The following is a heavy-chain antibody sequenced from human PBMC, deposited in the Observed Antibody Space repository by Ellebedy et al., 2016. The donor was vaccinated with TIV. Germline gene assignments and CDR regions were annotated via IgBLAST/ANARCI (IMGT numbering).Heavy chain of an antibody. CDR2: ISYDGSNK. CDR1: GFTFSSYA. D-gene: IGHD3-22*01. V-gene: IGHV3-30*04. Sequence: GESLKISCAASGFTFSSYAMHWVRQAPGKGLEWVAVISYDGSNKYYADSVKGRFTISRDNSKNTLYLQMNSLRAEDTAVYYCASWSITMIVGVYWGQGTLVTVSS. J-gene: IGHJ4*02. CDR3: ASWSITMIVGVY.